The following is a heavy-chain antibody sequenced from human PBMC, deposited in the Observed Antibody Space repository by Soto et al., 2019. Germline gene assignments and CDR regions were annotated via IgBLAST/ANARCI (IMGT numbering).Heavy chain of an antibody. CDR2: INPSGGST. Sequence: SGKVCSKASGYTFTRYAMLSLRQAPGQGLEWMGIINPSGGSTSYAQKFQGRVTMTRDTSTSTVYMGLSSLRSEDTAVYDCARDRAAAGTVDFWGQGTLVTVSS. CDR1: GYTFTRYA. CDR3: ARDRAAAGTVDF. D-gene: IGHD6-13*01. V-gene: IGHV1-46*03. J-gene: IGHJ4*02.